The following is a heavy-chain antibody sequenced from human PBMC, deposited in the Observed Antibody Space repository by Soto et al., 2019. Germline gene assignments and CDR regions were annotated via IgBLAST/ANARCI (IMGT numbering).Heavy chain of an antibody. CDR1: GFTFDDYA. J-gene: IGHJ4*02. CDR3: ATGGAVAITDY. V-gene: IGHV3-9*01. D-gene: IGHD6-19*01. Sequence: EVQLVESGGGLVQPGRSLRLSCAASGFTFDDYAMHWVRQAQGKGLEWVSGISWNSGSIGYADSVKGRFTISRDNAKNSLYLQMNSLRAEDTALYYCATGGAVAITDYWGQGTLVTVSS. CDR2: ISWNSGSI.